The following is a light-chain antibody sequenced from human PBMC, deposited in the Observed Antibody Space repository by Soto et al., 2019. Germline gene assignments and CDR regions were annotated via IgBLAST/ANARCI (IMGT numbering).Light chain of an antibody. V-gene: IGLV2-8*01. CDR1: SSDVGGYSY. Sequence: QSALTQPPSASGSPGQSVAISCTGTSSDVGGYSYVSWYQQHPGKAPKLMIYEVSKQPSGVPDRFSGSKSGNTASLTVSGLQAEDEADYYCSSYARNRDVLFGGGTKVTVL. J-gene: IGLJ2*01. CDR3: SSYARNRDVL. CDR2: EVS.